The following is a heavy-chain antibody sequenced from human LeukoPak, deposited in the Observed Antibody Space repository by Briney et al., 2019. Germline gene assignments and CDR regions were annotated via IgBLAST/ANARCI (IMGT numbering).Heavy chain of an antibody. CDR1: GYTLTELS. V-gene: IGHV1-24*01. D-gene: IGHD5-24*01. J-gene: IGHJ4*02. Sequence: GASVKFSCKVSGYTLTELSMHWVRQAPGKGLGWMGGFDPEDGETIYAQKFQGRVTMTEDTSTDTAYMELSSLRSEDTAVYYCATFFTDRDGYNAAYFDYWGQGTLVTVSS. CDR2: FDPEDGET. CDR3: ATFFTDRDGYNAAYFDY.